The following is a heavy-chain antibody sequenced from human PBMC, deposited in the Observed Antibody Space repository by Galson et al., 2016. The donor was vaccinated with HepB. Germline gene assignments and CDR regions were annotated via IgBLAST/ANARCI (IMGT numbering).Heavy chain of an antibody. D-gene: IGHD5-12*01. V-gene: IGHV3-30*18. Sequence: SLRLSCAASGFTFGSFGMHWVRQAPGRGLEWVAVISFDGSNKFYADSVKGRFTISRDNSKNTLYLQVSSLRAEETPVYYCAKRHHAGYDYSANWGQGTLVTVSS. CDR2: ISFDGSNK. CDR3: AKRHHAGYDYSAN. J-gene: IGHJ4*02. CDR1: GFTFGSFG.